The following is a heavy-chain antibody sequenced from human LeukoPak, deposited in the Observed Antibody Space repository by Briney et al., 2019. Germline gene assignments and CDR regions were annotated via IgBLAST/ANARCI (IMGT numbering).Heavy chain of an antibody. V-gene: IGHV1-2*02. CDR2: INPNSGGT. CDR3: ARDRGRIIVGQFDY. D-gene: IGHD1-26*01. Sequence: ASVKVSCKASGYTFTGYYMHWVRQAPGQGLEWMGWINPNSGGTNYAQKFQGRVTMTRDTSISTAYMELSRLRSDDTAVYYCARDRGRIIVGQFDYWGQGTLVTVSS. J-gene: IGHJ4*02. CDR1: GYTFTGYY.